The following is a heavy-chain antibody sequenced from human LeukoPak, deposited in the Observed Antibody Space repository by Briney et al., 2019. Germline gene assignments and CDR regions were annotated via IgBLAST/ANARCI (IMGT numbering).Heavy chain of an antibody. CDR3: VRAYGFYFDY. J-gene: IGHJ4*02. V-gene: IGHV3-21*01. CDR1: GFTFSSYS. CDR2: ISSSGSDI. D-gene: IGHD4-17*01. Sequence: GGALRLSCEASGFTFSSYSMNWVRQAPGKRLEWVSSISSSGSDIYYADSVKGRVTISRDNAKNSLYLHMNSLRAEDTAVYYWVRAYGFYFDYWGQGTLVTVSS.